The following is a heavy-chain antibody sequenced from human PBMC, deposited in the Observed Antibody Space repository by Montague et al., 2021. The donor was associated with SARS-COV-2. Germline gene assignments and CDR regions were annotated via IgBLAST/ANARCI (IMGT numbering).Heavy chain of an antibody. V-gene: IGHV4-39*07. CDR2: IDYSGST. CDR1: GGSISSSSYY. J-gene: IGHJ6*02. Sequence: SETLSLTCTVSGGSISSSSYYWGWIRQPPGKGLEWIGSIDYSGSTYYXSSLKSRVTISVDTSKNQFSLKLSSVTAADTAVYYCARVGRQQLVRLSGMDVWGQGTTVTVSS. CDR3: ARVGRQQLVRLSGMDV. D-gene: IGHD6-13*01.